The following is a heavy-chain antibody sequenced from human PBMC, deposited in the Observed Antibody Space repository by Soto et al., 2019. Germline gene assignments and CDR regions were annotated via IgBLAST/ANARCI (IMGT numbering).Heavy chain of an antibody. D-gene: IGHD5-12*01. V-gene: IGHV3-23*01. CDR2: ISGSGGST. J-gene: IGHJ6*02. CDR3: AKEFVRNSGYDYAYYYGMDV. CDR1: GFTFSSYA. Sequence: GGSLRLSCAASGFTFSSYAMSWVRQAPGKGLEWVSAISGSGGSTYYADSVKGRFTISRDNSKNTLYLQMNSLRAEDTAVYYCAKEFVRNSGYDYAYYYGMDVWGQGTTVTVSS.